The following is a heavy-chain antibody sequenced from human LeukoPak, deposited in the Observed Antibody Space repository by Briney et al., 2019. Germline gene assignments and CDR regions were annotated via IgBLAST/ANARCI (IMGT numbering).Heavy chain of an antibody. V-gene: IGHV3-23*01. CDR1: GFIFGKYA. D-gene: IGHD2-15*01. CDR3: AKRGSSETRWYPFDY. Sequence: GRSLRLSCVGSGFIFGKYAMTWVRQAPGKGLEWVSTISGGGDSTWNADSVKGRFAVSRDNSKNTLYLQMSSLRVEDTAVYYCAKRGSSETRWYPFDYWGQGTLVTVSS. CDR2: ISGGGDST. J-gene: IGHJ4*02.